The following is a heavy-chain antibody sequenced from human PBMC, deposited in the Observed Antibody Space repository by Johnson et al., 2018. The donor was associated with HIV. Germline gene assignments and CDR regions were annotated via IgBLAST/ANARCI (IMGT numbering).Heavy chain of an antibody. V-gene: IGHV3-15*01. J-gene: IGHJ3*02. Sequence: VQLVESGGGLVEPGGSLRLSCAASGFTFINAWMSWVRQAPGKGLEWVGRIKSKTDGGTTDYAAPVKGRFTISRDDSKNPLYLQMNSLKTEDTAVYYCARDGAVAGYHDAFDIWGQGTVVTVSS. D-gene: IGHD6-19*01. CDR2: IKSKTDGGTT. CDR3: ARDGAVAGYHDAFDI. CDR1: GFTFINAW.